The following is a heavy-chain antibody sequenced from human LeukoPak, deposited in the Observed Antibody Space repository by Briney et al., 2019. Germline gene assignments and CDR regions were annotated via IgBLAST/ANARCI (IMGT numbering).Heavy chain of an antibody. V-gene: IGHV1-69*13. CDR2: IIPIFGTA. CDR1: GGTFTSYA. J-gene: IGHJ3*02. CDR3: ARVVGATGAFDI. D-gene: IGHD1-26*01. Sequence: ASVKVSCKASGGTFTSYAISWVRQAPGQGLEWMGGIIPIFGTANYAQKFQGRVTITADESTSTAYMELNSLRSEDTAVYYCARVVGATGAFDIWGQGTMVTVSS.